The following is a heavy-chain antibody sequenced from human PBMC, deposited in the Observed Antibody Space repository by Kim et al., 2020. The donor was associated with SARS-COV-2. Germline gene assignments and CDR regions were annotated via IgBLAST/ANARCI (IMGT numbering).Heavy chain of an antibody. J-gene: IGHJ4*02. Sequence: DTPYSADAVKSRSTISRDTAKNPQYRQMTSLRAEDTAVYYCAKDLAPDYWGQGTLVTVSS. V-gene: IGHV3-23*01. CDR3: AKDLAPDY. CDR2: DTP.